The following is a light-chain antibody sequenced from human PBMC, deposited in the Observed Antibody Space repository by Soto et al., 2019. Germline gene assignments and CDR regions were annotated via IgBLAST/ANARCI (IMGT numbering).Light chain of an antibody. V-gene: IGKV1-33*01. J-gene: IGKJ2*02. CDR3: QQYDKLPCT. CDR1: QDISNY. Sequence: DIQMTQSPSSLSASVGDRVTITCQASQDISNYLNWYQQKPGKAPRLLIYDASNLKTGVPSRFSGTGSGTDFTFTISGLQPEDIATYYCQQYDKLPCTFGQGTKLEIK. CDR2: DAS.